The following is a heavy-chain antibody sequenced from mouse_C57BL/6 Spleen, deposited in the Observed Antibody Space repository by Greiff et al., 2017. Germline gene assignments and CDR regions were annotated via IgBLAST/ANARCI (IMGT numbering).Heavy chain of an antibody. CDR2: IDPSDSET. J-gene: IGHJ1*03. CDR1: GYTFTSYW. V-gene: IGHV1-52*01. CDR3: ARGGDSWYFDV. Sequence: QVQLQQSGAELVRPGSSVKLSCKASGYTFTSYWMHWVKQRPIQGLEWIGNIDPSDSETHYNQKFKDKATLTVDKSSSTAYMQLSSLTSEDSAVYYCARGGDSWYFDVWGTGTTVTVSS.